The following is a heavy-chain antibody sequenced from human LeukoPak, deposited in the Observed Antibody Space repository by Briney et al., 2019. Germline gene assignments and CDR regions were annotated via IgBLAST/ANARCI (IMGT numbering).Heavy chain of an antibody. CDR2: IKQDGSEK. CDR1: GFTFSSYW. Sequence: GGSLRLSCAASGFTFSSYWMSWVRQAPGKGLEWVANIKQDGSEKYYADSVKGRFTISRDNSKNTLYLQMNSLRAEDTAVYYCAKAGRESLRYFDWLWDYWGQGTLVTVSS. D-gene: IGHD3-9*01. V-gene: IGHV3-7*01. CDR3: AKAGRESLRYFDWLWDY. J-gene: IGHJ4*02.